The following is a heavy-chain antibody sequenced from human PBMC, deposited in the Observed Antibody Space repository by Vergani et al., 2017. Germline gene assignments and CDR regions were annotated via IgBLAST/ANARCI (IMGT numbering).Heavy chain of an antibody. D-gene: IGHD3-22*01. CDR3: ARGYYRYHDGTGYWEFDY. J-gene: IGHJ4*02. CDR1: GGSINNYY. Sequence: QVHLLESGPGLVKPSETLSLTCNVSGGSINNYYWNWIRQPPGKTLEWIGYIYYTGLTKYNPSFKSRVNTSVDTSKNQFSLKRSSVTAADTAVYYCARGYYRYHDGTGYWEFDYWGQGTLVTVSS. CDR2: IYYTGLT. V-gene: IGHV4-59*01.